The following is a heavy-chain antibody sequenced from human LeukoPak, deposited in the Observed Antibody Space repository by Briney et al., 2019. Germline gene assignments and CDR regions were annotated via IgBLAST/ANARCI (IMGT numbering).Heavy chain of an antibody. V-gene: IGHV3-11*01. Sequence: WGSLRLSCAGSGFTFNDYYMRWIPPAPGKGLGWVSYISHSCTTIYYADSVKGRFTISRDNAKKSLYLQMNSLRAEDTAVYYCATPLPHGSDPSLYYYYMDVWGKGTPVTISS. CDR2: ISHSCTTI. CDR1: GFTFNDYY. J-gene: IGHJ6*03. CDR3: ATPLPHGSDPSLYYYYMDV. D-gene: IGHD3-10*01.